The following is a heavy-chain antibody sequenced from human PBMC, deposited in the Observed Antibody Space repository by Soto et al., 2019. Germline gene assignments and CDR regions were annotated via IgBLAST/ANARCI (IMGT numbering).Heavy chain of an antibody. Sequence: QVQLVQSGAEVKKPGASVKVSCKASGYTFTSYGISWGRQAPGQGLEWMGWISAYNGNTNDAQKLQGRVTMTTDTSTSTAYMELRSLRSDDTAVYYCEKAPIVEGMITFGGVIVISYYFDYWGQGTLVTVSS. V-gene: IGHV1-18*01. D-gene: IGHD3-16*02. CDR3: EKAPIVEGMITFGGVIVISYYFDY. CDR1: GYTFTSYG. CDR2: ISAYNGNT. J-gene: IGHJ4*02.